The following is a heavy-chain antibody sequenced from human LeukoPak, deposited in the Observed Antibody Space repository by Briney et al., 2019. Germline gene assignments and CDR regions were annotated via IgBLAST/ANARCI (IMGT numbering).Heavy chain of an antibody. J-gene: IGHJ6*02. D-gene: IGHD3-16*01. CDR3: ARDDYDYVWGRYGMDV. CDR1: GYTFTGYY. CDR2: INPNSGGT. V-gene: IGHV1-2*02. Sequence: ASVKVSCKASGYTFTGYYMHWVRQAPGQGLEWMGWINPNSGGTNYAQKFQGRVTMTRDTSISTAYMELSRLRSDDTDVYYCARDDYDYVWGRYGMDVWGQGTTVTVSS.